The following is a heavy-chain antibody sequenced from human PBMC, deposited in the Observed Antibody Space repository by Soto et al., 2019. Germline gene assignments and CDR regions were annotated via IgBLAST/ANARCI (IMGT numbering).Heavy chain of an antibody. CDR2: INWNSGSI. CDR1: GFNFDDYA. D-gene: IGHD6-13*01. V-gene: IGHV3-9*01. CDR3: SKDLYSTIKPRGGYFQH. J-gene: IGHJ1*01. Sequence: EVQLVESGGGLVQPGRSLRLSCAASGFNFDDYAMHWVRQVPGKGLEWVSGINWNSGSIEYADSVKGRFTISRDNAKNSLYRQMNSLRAEDTALYYCSKDLYSTIKPRGGYFQHWGQGTLGTVSS.